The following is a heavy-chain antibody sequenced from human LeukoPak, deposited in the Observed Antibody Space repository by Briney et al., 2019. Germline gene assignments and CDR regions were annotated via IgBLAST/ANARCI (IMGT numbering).Heavy chain of an antibody. CDR1: GGSISSYY. Sequence: PSETLSLTCTVSGGSISSYYWSWIRQPPGKGLEWIGYIYYSGSTNYNPSLKSRVTISVDTSKNPFSLKLSSVTAADTAVYYCARSDIVVVPAANGNYYFDYWGQGTLVTVSS. J-gene: IGHJ4*02. V-gene: IGHV4-59*01. CDR2: IYYSGST. CDR3: ARSDIVVVPAANGNYYFDY. D-gene: IGHD2-2*01.